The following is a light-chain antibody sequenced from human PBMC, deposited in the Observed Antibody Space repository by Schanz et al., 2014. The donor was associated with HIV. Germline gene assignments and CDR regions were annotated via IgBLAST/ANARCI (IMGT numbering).Light chain of an antibody. CDR3: AAWDDSLNGRV. J-gene: IGLJ2*01. CDR1: TSNIGRNS. CDR2: GNN. V-gene: IGLV1-44*01. Sequence: QSVLTQQPSVSGTPGQRVTISCSGGTSNIGRNSVNWYQQLPGTAPKLLIYGNNQRPSGVPDRFSGSKSGTSASLAISGLHSEDEADYHCAAWDDSLNGRVFGGGTQVTVL.